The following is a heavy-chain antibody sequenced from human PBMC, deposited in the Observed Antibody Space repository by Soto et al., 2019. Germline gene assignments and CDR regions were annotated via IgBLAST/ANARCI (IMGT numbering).Heavy chain of an antibody. CDR3: ARKREPAAGRALDYGMDV. CDR2: ISSSSSYI. V-gene: IGHV3-21*01. Sequence: EVQLVESGGGLVKPGGSLRLSCAASGLTFSSYSMNWVRQAPGKGLEWVSSISSSSSYIYYADSVKGRFTISRDNAKNSLYLQMNSLRAEDTAVYYCARKREPAAGRALDYGMDVWGQGTTVTVSS. D-gene: IGHD6-13*01. J-gene: IGHJ6*02. CDR1: GLTFSSYS.